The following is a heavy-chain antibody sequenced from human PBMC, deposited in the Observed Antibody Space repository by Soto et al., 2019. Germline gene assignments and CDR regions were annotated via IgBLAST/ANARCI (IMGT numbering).Heavy chain of an antibody. D-gene: IGHD6-13*01. Sequence: SETLSLTCAVYGGSFSGYYWSWIRQPPGKGLEWIGEINHSGSTNYNPSLKSRVTISVDTSKNQFSLKLSSVTAADTAVYYCASAGYSSSWYPYYYYYGMDVWGQGTTVTVSS. CDR3: ASAGYSSSWYPYYYYYGMDV. J-gene: IGHJ6*02. CDR2: INHSGST. V-gene: IGHV4-34*01. CDR1: GGSFSGYY.